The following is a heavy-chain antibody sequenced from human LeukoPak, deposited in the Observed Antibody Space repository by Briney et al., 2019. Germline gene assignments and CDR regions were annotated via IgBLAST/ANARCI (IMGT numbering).Heavy chain of an antibody. CDR1: GYSFTSYW. V-gene: IGHV5-51*01. D-gene: IGHD3-10*01. J-gene: IGHJ4*02. CDR3: ASLTSGYYGSGGYFDY. Sequence: GESLKISCKGSGYSFTSYWIGWVRQMPGKGLEWMGIIYPGDSDTRYSPSFQGQVTISADKSISTAYLQWSSLTASDTAMYYCASLTSGYYGSGGYFDYWGQGTLVTVSS. CDR2: IYPGDSDT.